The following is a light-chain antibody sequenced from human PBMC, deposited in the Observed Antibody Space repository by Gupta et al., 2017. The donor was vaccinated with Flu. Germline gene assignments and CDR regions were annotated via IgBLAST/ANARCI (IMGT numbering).Light chain of an antibody. V-gene: IGLV8-61*01. CDR3: MLHIEIGISI. CDR2: NTN. Sequence: TVVTQAPSFSVSPGGIVTLTCGLNSGPVCSTHHPRWYQQTPGQPPRTLIYNTNSRSAGVPDRFSGSILENTAALTITGAQAGDGGDYYCMLHIEIGISIFGGGTRLTVL. J-gene: IGLJ2*01. CDR1: SGPVCSTHH.